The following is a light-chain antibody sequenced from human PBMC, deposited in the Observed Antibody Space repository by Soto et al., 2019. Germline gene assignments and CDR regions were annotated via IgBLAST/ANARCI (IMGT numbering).Light chain of an antibody. CDR2: DND. V-gene: IGLV1-40*01. CDR1: DSNIGAGYD. J-gene: IGLJ1*01. CDR3: QSYDSSLSGSYV. Sequence: QSVLTQPRSVSGAPGQSVTISCTGSDSNIGAGYDVHWYQQVPGTDPKLLIYDNDSRPSGVPDRFSGSKSGSSASLAITGIQAEDEADYYWQSYDSSLSGSYVFGNGKKVTVL.